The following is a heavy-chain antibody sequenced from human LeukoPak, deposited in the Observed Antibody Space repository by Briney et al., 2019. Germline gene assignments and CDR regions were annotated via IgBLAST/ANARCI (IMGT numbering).Heavy chain of an antibody. D-gene: IGHD1-1*01. CDR1: GFSFSNYW. CDR3: ARVRSPPEDNSNYRPVDQ. Sequence: PGGSLRLSCIVSGFSFSNYWMTWVRQAPGKGLEWMANINQDESETNYVDSVKGRFIISRDNAKNSVLLRMNSLRAEDTAMYYCARVRSPPEDNSNYRPVDQWGQGILVTVSS. CDR2: INQDESET. V-gene: IGHV3-7*03. J-gene: IGHJ4*02.